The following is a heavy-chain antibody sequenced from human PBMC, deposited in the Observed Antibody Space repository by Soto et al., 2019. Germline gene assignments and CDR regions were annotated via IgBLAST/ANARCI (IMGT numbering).Heavy chain of an antibody. CDR2: MHYSGDT. CDR1: GDSISNSGNY. CDR3: ARRSPLNPRESSTSDI. Sequence: SETLSLTCTVSGDSISNSGNYWGWIRRPPGKGLEWIGTMHYSGDTSYNPSLRSRVTISADTSKNQFSLRMSSVSVEDTAVYYCARRSPLNPRESSTSDIWGQGPLVTVSS. J-gene: IGHJ4*02. D-gene: IGHD3-16*01. V-gene: IGHV4-39*01.